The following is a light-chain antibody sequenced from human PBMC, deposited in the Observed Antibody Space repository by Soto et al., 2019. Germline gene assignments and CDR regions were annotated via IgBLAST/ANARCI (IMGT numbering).Light chain of an antibody. Sequence: QSVLTQPPSVSGTPGQRVTISCSGGISNIGTNYVHWFQQLPGTAPKVLSNRDNQRPSGVPDRFSGSKSGTSASLAISGLQSEDGAEYYCAAWDDTARSYVFGTGTKLTVL. CDR1: ISNIGTNY. V-gene: IGLV1-47*01. J-gene: IGLJ1*01. CDR2: RDN. CDR3: AAWDDTARSYV.